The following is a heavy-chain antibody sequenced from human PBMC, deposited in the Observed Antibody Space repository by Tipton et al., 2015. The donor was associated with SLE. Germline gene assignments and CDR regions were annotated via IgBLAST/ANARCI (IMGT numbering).Heavy chain of an antibody. CDR2: ISGSGGST. CDR1: GFTFSSYA. Sequence: GSLRLSCAASGFTFSSYAMSWVRQAPGKGLEWVSAISGSGGSTYYADSVKGRFTISRDNSKNTLYLQMNSLRAEDTAVYYCAKDRTAAAGAVYYYYGMDVWGQGTTVTVSS. J-gene: IGHJ6*02. V-gene: IGHV3-23*01. CDR3: AKDRTAAAGAVYYYYGMDV. D-gene: IGHD6-13*01.